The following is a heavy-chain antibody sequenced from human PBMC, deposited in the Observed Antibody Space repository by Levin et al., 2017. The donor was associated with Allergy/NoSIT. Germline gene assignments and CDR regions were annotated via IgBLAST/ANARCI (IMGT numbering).Heavy chain of an antibody. CDR2: ISYDGSYK. CDR3: ARDLSSGADY. CDR1: GFTFSNFA. V-gene: IGHV3-30*03. Sequence: GESLKISCKVSGFTFSNFAIHWVRQAPGKGLEWVASISYDGSYKFYGDSVRGRFTISRDDSKSTAYLQMNSLKRDDTGVYHCARDLSSGADYWGQGALVTVSS. D-gene: IGHD2/OR15-2a*01. J-gene: IGHJ4*02.